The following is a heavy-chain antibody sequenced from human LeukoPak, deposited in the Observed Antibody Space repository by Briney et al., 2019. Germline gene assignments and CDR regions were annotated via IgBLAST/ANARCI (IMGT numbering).Heavy chain of an antibody. J-gene: IGHJ4*02. V-gene: IGHV1-2*02. Sequence: ASVKVSCKASGYTFTGYYTHWVRQAPGQGLEWMGWINPNSGGTNYAQKFQGRVTMTRDTSISTAYMELSRLRSDDTAVYYCARGRSMTTVTSDFDYWGQGTLVTVSS. CDR1: GYTFTGYY. CDR2: INPNSGGT. D-gene: IGHD4-11*01. CDR3: ARGRSMTTVTSDFDY.